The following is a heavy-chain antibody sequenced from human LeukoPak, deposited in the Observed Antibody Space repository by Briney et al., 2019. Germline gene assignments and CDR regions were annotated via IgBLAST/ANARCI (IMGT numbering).Heavy chain of an antibody. Sequence: GASVKVSCKASGYTFTGYYIHWVRQAPGQGLEWMGWINPNSGGTYYAQRFQGRATLTRDTSISTAYMELSRLTSDDTAVFYCARDPRTTSVPDYYFYYMDVWGKGTTVTVS. CDR2: INPNSGGT. D-gene: IGHD2-2*01. CDR3: ARDPRTTSVPDYYFYYMDV. V-gene: IGHV1-2*02. CDR1: GYTFTGYY. J-gene: IGHJ6*03.